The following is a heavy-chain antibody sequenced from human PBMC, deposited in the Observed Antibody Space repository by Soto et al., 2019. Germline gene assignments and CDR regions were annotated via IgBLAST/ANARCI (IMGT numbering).Heavy chain of an antibody. J-gene: IGHJ4*02. Sequence: GGSLRLSCAASGFTFSNFWMHWVRQAPGKGLVWVSRISSDGSTTSYAESVKGRFTISRDNAKNTLFVQMNSLRAEDTAFYYCASGHCSGTGCYSKPFDYWGQGILVTVSS. CDR2: ISSDGSTT. V-gene: IGHV3-74*01. CDR1: GFTFSNFW. CDR3: ASGHCSGTGCYSKPFDY. D-gene: IGHD2-2*01.